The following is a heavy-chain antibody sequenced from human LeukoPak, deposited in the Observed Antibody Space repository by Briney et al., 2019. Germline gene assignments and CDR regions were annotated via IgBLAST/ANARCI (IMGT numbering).Heavy chain of an antibody. CDR3: AKDREQQLRDAFDI. J-gene: IGHJ3*02. V-gene: IGHV3-23*01. CDR1: GFTFNYYA. D-gene: IGHD6-13*01. CDR2: ITGSSSST. Sequence: GSLRLSCAASGFTFNYYAMSWVRQAPGRGLEWVSAITGSSSSTYYADSVKGRFTISRDNSKNTLYLQMNSLRAEDTAVYYCAKDREQQLRDAFDIWGQGTMVTVSS.